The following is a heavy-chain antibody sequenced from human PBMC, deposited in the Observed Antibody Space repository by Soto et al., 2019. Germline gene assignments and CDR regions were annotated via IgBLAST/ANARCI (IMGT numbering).Heavy chain of an antibody. CDR3: ARLFLSWNDDDWYCDL. J-gene: IGHJ2*01. CDR2: IYYSGST. D-gene: IGHD1-1*01. CDR1: GGSISSSSYY. Sequence: QLQLQESGPGLVKPSETLSLTCTVSGGSISSSSYYWGWIRQPPGQGLEWIGSIYYSGSTYSNPSLKSRVIIAEDTPKNRFSLQLSCVTAADTAVYYCARLFLSWNDDDWYCDLWGRGTLVTVSS. V-gene: IGHV4-39*01.